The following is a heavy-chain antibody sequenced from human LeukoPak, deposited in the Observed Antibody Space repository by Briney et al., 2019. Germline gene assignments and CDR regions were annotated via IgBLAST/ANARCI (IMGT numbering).Heavy chain of an antibody. CDR3: ARIVPASNPDY. CDR1: GYTFTSYD. CDR2: MDPHSGNT. J-gene: IGHJ4*02. D-gene: IGHD2-2*01. Sequence: GASVRVSCKASGYTFTSYDLSWVRQAPGQGLEWMGWMDPHSGNTGYAQKFQGRVTMTRNTSISTAYMELSSLRSEDTAVYYCARIVPASNPDYWGQGTLVTVSS. V-gene: IGHV1-8*01.